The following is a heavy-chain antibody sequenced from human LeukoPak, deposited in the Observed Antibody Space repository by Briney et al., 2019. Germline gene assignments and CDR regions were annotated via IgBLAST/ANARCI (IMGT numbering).Heavy chain of an antibody. J-gene: IGHJ6*02. CDR1: GYTFTSYG. CDR3: ARPRSYDFWSGYPFQYYYYGMDV. D-gene: IGHD3-3*01. V-gene: IGHV1-18*01. CDR2: ISAYNGNT. Sequence: ASVKVSCKASGYTFTSYGINWVRQAPGQGLEWMGWISAYNGNTNYAQKLQGRVTMTTDTSTSTAYMELRSLRSDDTAVYYCARPRSYDFWSGYPFQYYYYGMDVWGQGTTVTVSS.